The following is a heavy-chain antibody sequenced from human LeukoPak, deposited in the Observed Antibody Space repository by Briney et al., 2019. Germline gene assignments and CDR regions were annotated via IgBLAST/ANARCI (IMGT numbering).Heavy chain of an antibody. Sequence: GGSLRLSCAASGFTFSSYWMSWVRQAPGKGLEWVANIKQDGSEKYYVDSVKGRFTISRDNSKNTLYLQMNSLRAEDTAVYYCARDPGKDAPMDVWGQGTTVTVSS. J-gene: IGHJ6*02. D-gene: IGHD3-10*01. CDR2: IKQDGSEK. CDR1: GFTFSSYW. V-gene: IGHV3-7*01. CDR3: ARDPGKDAPMDV.